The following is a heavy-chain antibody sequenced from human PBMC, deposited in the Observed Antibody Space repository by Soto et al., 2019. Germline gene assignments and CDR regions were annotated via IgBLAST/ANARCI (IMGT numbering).Heavy chain of an antibody. J-gene: IGHJ4*02. Sequence: GSLRLSCAASGFTFSGSAMHWVRQASGKGLEWVGRIRSKANSYATAYAASVKGRFTISRDDSKNTAYLQMISLKTEDTAVYYCTSSLDYSNYANFDYWGQGTLVTVSS. CDR2: IRSKANSYAT. V-gene: IGHV3-73*01. D-gene: IGHD4-4*01. CDR1: GFTFSGSA. CDR3: TSSLDYSNYANFDY.